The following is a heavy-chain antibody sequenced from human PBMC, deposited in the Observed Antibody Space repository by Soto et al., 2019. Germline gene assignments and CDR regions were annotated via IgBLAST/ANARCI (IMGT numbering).Heavy chain of an antibody. J-gene: IGHJ2*01. D-gene: IGHD5-18*01. Sequence: ASVKVSCKASGYTFNSYYMHWVRQAPGQGLEWMGIVNPSGGSTSYAQKFQGRVTMTRDTSTSTVYMELSSLRSEDTAVYYCARETGPYSHGDWYFDLWGRGTLVTVSS. CDR2: VNPSGGST. V-gene: IGHV1-46*02. CDR1: GYTFNSYY. CDR3: ARETGPYSHGDWYFDL.